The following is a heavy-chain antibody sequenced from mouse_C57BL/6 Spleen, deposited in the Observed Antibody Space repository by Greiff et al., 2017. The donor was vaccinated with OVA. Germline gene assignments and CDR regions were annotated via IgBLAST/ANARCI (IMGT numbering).Heavy chain of an antibody. J-gene: IGHJ1*03. V-gene: IGHV1-76*01. Sequence: VKLMESGAELVRPGASVKLSCKASGYTFTDYYINWVKQRPGQGLEWIARIYPGSGNTYYNEKFKGKATLTAEKSSSTAYMQLSSLTSEDSAVYFCARVLYDYWYFDVWGTGTTVTVSS. D-gene: IGHD2-3*01. CDR2: IYPGSGNT. CDR1: GYTFTDYY. CDR3: ARVLYDYWYFDV.